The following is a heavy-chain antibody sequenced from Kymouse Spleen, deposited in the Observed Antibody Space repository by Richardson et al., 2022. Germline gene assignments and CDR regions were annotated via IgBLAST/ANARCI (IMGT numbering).Heavy chain of an antibody. Sequence: QVQLVESGGGVVQPGRSLRLSCAASGFTFSSYGMHWVRQAPGKGLEWVAVISYDGSNKYYADSVKGRFTISRDNSKNTLYLQMNSLRAEDTAVYYCAKDGVTGTSYFDYWGQGTLVTVSS. CDR1: GFTFSSYG. D-gene: IGHD1-7*01. V-gene: IGHV3-30*18. J-gene: IGHJ4*02. CDR3: AKDGVTGTSYFDY. CDR2: ISYDGSNK.